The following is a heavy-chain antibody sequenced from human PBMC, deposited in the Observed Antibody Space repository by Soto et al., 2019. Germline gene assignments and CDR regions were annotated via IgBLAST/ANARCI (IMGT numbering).Heavy chain of an antibody. CDR1: GFTFSSYA. Sequence: GGSLRLSCAASGFTFSSYAMSWVRQAPGKGLEWVSAISGSGGSTYYADSVKGRFTISRDNSKNTLYLQMNSLRAEDTAVYYCAKDLKYSSSWYKGEFDYWGQGTLVTVSS. D-gene: IGHD6-13*01. J-gene: IGHJ4*02. V-gene: IGHV3-23*01. CDR3: AKDLKYSSSWYKGEFDY. CDR2: ISGSGGST.